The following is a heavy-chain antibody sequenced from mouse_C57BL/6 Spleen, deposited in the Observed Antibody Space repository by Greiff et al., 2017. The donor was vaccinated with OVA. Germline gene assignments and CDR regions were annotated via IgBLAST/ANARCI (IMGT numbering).Heavy chain of an antibody. CDR3: ARLLEKELTGAWFAY. D-gene: IGHD4-1*01. CDR1: GYTFTSYW. CDR2: IYPGSGST. J-gene: IGHJ3*01. V-gene: IGHV1-55*01. Sequence: VQLQQPGAELVKPGASVKMSCKASGYTFTSYWITWVKQRPGQGLEWIGDIYPGSGSTNYNEKFKSKATLTVDTSSSTAYMQLSSLTSEDSAVYYCARLLEKELTGAWFAYWGQGTLVTVSA.